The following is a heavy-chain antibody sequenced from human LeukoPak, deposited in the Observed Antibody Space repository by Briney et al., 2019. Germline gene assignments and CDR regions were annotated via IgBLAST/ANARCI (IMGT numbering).Heavy chain of an antibody. V-gene: IGHV4-59*01. Sequence: SETLSLTCTVSGGSISGYSWSWIRQPPGKGLEWIGYTHYSGSSNYNPSLKSRVTISVDTSKNQFSLKVSSVTAADTAVYYWARCGRNNRGYYYMEDWGKGTTVTVSS. CDR2: THYSGSS. CDR3: ARCGRNNRGYYYMED. CDR1: GGSISGYS. D-gene: IGHD2/OR15-2a*01. J-gene: IGHJ6*03.